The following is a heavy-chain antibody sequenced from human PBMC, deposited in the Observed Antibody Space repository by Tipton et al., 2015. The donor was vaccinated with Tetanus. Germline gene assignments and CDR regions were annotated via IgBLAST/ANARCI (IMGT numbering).Heavy chain of an antibody. Sequence: TLSLTCTVSGDSISSYYWNWILQSPVKGLEWIGYINSGSTHYNPSLKSRVTISVDTSKNQFSLKLTSVTTADTVVYFCARDELFFSGGEDHAAFDIWGQGTLVTVSS. CDR1: GDSISSYY. J-gene: IGHJ3*02. V-gene: IGHV4-59*01. D-gene: IGHD3-10*01. CDR3: ARDELFFSGGEDHAAFDI. CDR2: INSGST.